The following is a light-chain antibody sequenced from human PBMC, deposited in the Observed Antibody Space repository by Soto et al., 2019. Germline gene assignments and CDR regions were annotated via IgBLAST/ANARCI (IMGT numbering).Light chain of an antibody. CDR3: QQSYSTPVA. J-gene: IGKJ1*01. V-gene: IGKV1-39*01. CDR2: AAS. CDR1: QGFRTE. Sequence: EIQMTQSASSLSAYVGDGANIXCRASQGFRTELAWYQQKPGQAPKRMIYAASSLQSGGPSRFSGSGSVTDFTRTISSLQPDDFATYYGQQSYSTPVAFGQGTKVDI.